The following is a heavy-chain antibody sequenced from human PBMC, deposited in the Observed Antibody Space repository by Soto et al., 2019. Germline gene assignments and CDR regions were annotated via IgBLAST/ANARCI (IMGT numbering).Heavy chain of an antibody. CDR1: GFTVNNFA. V-gene: IGHV3-30-3*01. D-gene: IGHD2-15*01. CDR2: ISHDGTAK. J-gene: IGHJ5*02. Sequence: QVHLVESGGGVVQPGRSLRLSCAASGFTVNNFAMHWVRQAPGKGPEWVAMISHDGTAKYYVDSVKGRFTISRDNSKNTLDLQMNNLRPEDSAVCYCAKDVGSGGWSTSFGPWGQGTLVTVSS. CDR3: AKDVGSGGWSTSFGP.